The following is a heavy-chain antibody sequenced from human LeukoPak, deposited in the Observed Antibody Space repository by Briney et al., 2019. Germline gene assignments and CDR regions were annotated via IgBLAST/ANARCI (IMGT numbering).Heavy chain of an antibody. V-gene: IGHV1-2*02. CDR1: GYTFTGYY. CDR3: ARDRPAAAGIPYFDY. CDR2: FNPNSGGT. J-gene: IGHJ4*02. Sequence: ASVKVSCKASGYTFTGYYMHWVRQAPGHGLRGWGGFNPNSGGTNYAQKFQGRVTMTRDTSTSTVYMELSSLRSEDTAVYYCARDRPAAAGIPYFDYWGQGTLVTVSS. D-gene: IGHD6-13*01.